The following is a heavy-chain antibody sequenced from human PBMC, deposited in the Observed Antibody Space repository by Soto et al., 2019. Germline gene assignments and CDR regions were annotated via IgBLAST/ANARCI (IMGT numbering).Heavy chain of an antibody. Sequence: EVQLVESGGGLVQPGGALRLPWAGPGFPFSRYWVGWVRQAPGKGLEWVANIKQDETEKYYVDSVKGRFTISRDNAKNSLYLQMNSLRAEDTAVYYCARLVSAAANDYWGQGTLVTVSS. V-gene: IGHV3-7*04. CDR3: ARLVSAAANDY. J-gene: IGHJ4*02. CDR2: IKQDETEK. D-gene: IGHD1-26*01. CDR1: GFPFSRYW.